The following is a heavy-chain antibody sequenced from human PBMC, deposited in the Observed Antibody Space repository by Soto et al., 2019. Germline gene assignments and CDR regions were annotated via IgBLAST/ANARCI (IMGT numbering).Heavy chain of an antibody. J-gene: IGHJ4*02. D-gene: IGHD3-22*01. CDR1: GFTFSSYS. V-gene: IGHV3-48*02. Sequence: GGSLRLSCAASGFTFSSYSMNWVRQAPGKGLEWVSYISSSSSTIYYADSVKGRFTISRDNAKNSLYLQMNSLRDEDTAVYYCTERGKYDNRVFDYWSQGTLVTVSS. CDR3: TERGKYDNRVFDY. CDR2: ISSSSSTI.